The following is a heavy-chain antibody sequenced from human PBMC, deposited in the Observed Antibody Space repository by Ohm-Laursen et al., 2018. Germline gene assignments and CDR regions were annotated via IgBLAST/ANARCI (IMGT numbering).Heavy chain of an antibody. D-gene: IGHD2-2*01. V-gene: IGHV4-4*07. CDR1: GASISSHY. CDR2: MYVGGDT. CDR3: AKTRSSSSFDHDY. Sequence: SDTLSLTCAVSGASISSHYWSWIRQPAGKGLECIGRMYVGGDTSYNPSLKSRVTMSLDTSKNQFSLNLTSVTAADTAMYYCAKTRSSSSFDHDYWGQGTLVTVSS. J-gene: IGHJ4*02.